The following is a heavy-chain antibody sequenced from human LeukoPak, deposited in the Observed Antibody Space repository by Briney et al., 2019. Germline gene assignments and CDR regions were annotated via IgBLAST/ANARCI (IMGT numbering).Heavy chain of an antibody. Sequence: GASVKVSCKASGYSFIGFYIHWVRQAPGQGLEWVGWINPNSGGTNYAQKFQGRVTMTRDTSISTAYMELSRLRSDDTALYYCARGGFDYWGQGTLVTVSS. V-gene: IGHV1-2*02. CDR2: INPNSGGT. J-gene: IGHJ4*02. D-gene: IGHD3-10*01. CDR3: ARGGFDY. CDR1: GYSFIGFY.